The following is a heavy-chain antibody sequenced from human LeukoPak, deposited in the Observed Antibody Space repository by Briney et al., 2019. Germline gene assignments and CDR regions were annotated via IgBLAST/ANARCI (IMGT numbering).Heavy chain of an antibody. CDR2: MNPSSGNT. V-gene: IGHV1-8*01. Sequence: RGASVKVSCKASGYTFTSYDINWVRQATGQGLEWMGWMNPSSGNTGYAQKFQGRVTMTRNTSISTAYMELSSLRSEDTAVYYCARGLRYCSSTSCYRVVYYFDYWGQGTLVTVSS. CDR3: ARGLRYCSSTSCYRVVYYFDY. D-gene: IGHD2-2*01. CDR1: GYTFTSYD. J-gene: IGHJ4*02.